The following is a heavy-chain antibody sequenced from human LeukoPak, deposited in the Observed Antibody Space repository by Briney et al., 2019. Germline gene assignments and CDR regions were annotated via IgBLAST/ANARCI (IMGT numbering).Heavy chain of an antibody. J-gene: IGHJ6*03. V-gene: IGHV3-48*03. Sequence: GGSLRLSCAASGFTFSSYEMNWVRQAPGKGLEWVSYISSSGSTIYYADSVKGRFTISRDNAKNSLYLQMNSLRAEDTAVYYCARASSGRGYYYYMDVWGKGTTVTVSS. CDR1: GFTFSSYE. D-gene: IGHD6-19*01. CDR2: ISSSGSTI. CDR3: ARASSGRGYYYYMDV.